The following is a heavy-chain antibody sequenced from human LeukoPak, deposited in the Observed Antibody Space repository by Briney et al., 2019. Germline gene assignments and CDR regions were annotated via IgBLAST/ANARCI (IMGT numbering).Heavy chain of an antibody. D-gene: IGHD6-19*01. CDR2: ITPDGSDR. J-gene: IGHJ4*02. CDR3: VPGGLAVSGIDY. Sequence: GGSLRLSCAVSGFTFNNYWMSWVRQAPGKGLEWVANITPDGSDRYYVDSLKGRVTISRDNTKSSLYLQLNSLRAEDTAVYYCVPGGLAVSGIDYWGQGTLVTVSS. CDR1: GFTFNNYW. V-gene: IGHV3-7*01.